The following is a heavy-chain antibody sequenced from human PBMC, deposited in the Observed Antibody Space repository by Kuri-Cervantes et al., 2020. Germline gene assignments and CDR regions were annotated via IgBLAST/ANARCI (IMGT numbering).Heavy chain of an antibody. CDR2: IYPGDSDT. CDR1: GYTFTSYW. J-gene: IGHJ6*02. CDR3: ARHYGDDYVWGSYRSEPDYYYYGMDV. Sequence: KVSCKASGYTFTSYWIGWVRQMPGKGLEWMGIIYPGDSDTRYSPSFQGQVTISADKSISTAYLQWSSLKASDTAMYYCARHYGDDYVWGSYRSEPDYYYYGMDVWGQGTTVTVSS. D-gene: IGHD3-16*02. V-gene: IGHV5-51*01.